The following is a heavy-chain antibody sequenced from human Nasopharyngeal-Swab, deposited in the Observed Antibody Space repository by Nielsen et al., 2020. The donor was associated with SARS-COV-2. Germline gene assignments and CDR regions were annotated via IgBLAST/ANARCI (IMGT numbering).Heavy chain of an antibody. J-gene: IGHJ5*02. D-gene: IGHD6-13*01. CDR2: IDAGGGNT. CDR3: ARPLSRDSTWTTEANWFDP. Sequence: GESLKISCAASGFTFSTYAMTWVRQAPGKGLEWVSTIDAGGGNTWYADSVKGRFTISRDNSKSTLYLQMNSLRAEDTALYHCARPLSRDSTWTTEANWFDPWGQGTLVTVSS. V-gene: IGHV3-23*01. CDR1: GFTFSTYA.